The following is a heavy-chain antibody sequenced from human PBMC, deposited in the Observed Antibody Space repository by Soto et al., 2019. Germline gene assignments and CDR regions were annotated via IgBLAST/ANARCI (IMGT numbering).Heavy chain of an antibody. CDR3: ARVIAVAGIGSYWYFDL. V-gene: IGHV4-31*03. D-gene: IGHD6-19*01. CDR2: IYYSGST. Sequence: QVQLQESGPGLVKPSQTLSLTCTVSGGSISSGGYYWSWIRQHPGKGLEWIGYIYYSGSTYYNPSLKSRVTISVDTSKNQFSLKLSSVTAADTAVYYCARVIAVAGIGSYWYFDLWGRGTLVTVSS. CDR1: GGSISSGGYY. J-gene: IGHJ2*01.